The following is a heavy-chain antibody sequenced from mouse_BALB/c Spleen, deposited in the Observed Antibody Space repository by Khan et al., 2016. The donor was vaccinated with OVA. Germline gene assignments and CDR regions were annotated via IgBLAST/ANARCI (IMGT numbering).Heavy chain of an antibody. V-gene: IGHV3-2*02. CDR1: GYSITNDYA. CDR2: INYSGST. CDR3: ARDGSRYNYAMDY. Sequence: VQLKESGPGLVNPSQSLSLTCTVTGYSITNDYAWNWIRQFPGNNLEWMGYINYSGSTNYNPALKSRISITRDTSKKQFFLQLNSVTTEYTATYDCARDGSRYNYAMDYWGQGTSVTVSS. D-gene: IGHD2-3*01. J-gene: IGHJ4*01.